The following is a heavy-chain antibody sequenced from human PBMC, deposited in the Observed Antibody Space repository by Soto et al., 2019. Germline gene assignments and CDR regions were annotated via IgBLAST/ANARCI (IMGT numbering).Heavy chain of an antibody. CDR2: ISAYNGNT. J-gene: IGHJ4*02. V-gene: IGHV1-18*04. Sequence: ASVKVSCKASGYTFTSYGISWVRQAPGQGLEWMGWISAYNGNTNYAQKLQGRVTMTTDTSTSTAYMELRSLRSDDTAVYYCARRSDSSGYYYFDYWGQGTLVTVSS. CDR3: ARRSDSSGYYYFDY. D-gene: IGHD3-22*01. CDR1: GYTFTSYG.